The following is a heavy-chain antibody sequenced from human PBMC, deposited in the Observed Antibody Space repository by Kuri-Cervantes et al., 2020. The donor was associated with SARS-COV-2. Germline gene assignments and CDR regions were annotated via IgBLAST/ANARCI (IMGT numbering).Heavy chain of an antibody. J-gene: IGHJ3*02. V-gene: IGHV3-66*01. CDR3: ARDGRDATYYDILTGYYDHDAFDI. CDR1: GFTVSSDY. D-gene: IGHD3-9*01. Sequence: GESLKISCAASGFTVSSDYMSWVRQAPGKGLEWVSVIYSGGSTYYADSVKGRFTISRDNSKNTLYLQMNSLRAEDTAVYYCARDGRDATYYDILTGYYDHDAFDIWGQGTMVTVSS. CDR2: IYSGGST.